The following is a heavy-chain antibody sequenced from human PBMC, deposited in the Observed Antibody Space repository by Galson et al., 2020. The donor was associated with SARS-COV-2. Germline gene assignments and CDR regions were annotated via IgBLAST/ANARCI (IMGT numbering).Heavy chain of an antibody. V-gene: IGHV1-69*05. CDR3: ARSERACCGGDCPHGFDY. J-gene: IGHJ4*02. CDR1: RGTFSNYA. CDR2: IIPIFNTA. D-gene: IGHD2-21*02. Sequence: SVKVSCPASRGTFSNYAIHWVRQAPGQGLEWMGRIIPIFNTANFAQRFQGRVTITTDESTSTAYMELSSLKSEDTAVDYCARSERACCGGDCPHGFDYWGQGTLVTVSS.